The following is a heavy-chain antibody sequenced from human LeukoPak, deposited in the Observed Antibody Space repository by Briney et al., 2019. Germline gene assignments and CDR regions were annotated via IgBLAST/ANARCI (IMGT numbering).Heavy chain of an antibody. CDR3: ARDSGDAFDI. CDR2: ISSSSSYI. D-gene: IGHD3-10*01. Sequence: GGSLRLSCAASGFTFISYSMNWVRQAPGKGLEWVSSISSSSSYIYYADSVKGRFTISRDNAKNSLYPQMNSLRAEDTAVYYCARDSGDAFDIWGQGTMVTVSS. V-gene: IGHV3-21*01. J-gene: IGHJ3*02. CDR1: GFTFISYS.